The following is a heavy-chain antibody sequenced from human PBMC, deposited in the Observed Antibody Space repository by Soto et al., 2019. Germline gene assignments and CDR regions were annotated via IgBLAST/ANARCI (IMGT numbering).Heavy chain of an antibody. CDR3: ARGPHEFWTSYWFDP. V-gene: IGHV1-18*01. D-gene: IGHD1-1*01. Sequence: ASVKVSCKTCGYTFNTYGINWVRQAPGQGLELMGWISAYDGKTTYAEKFQGRVTLTTDTSTSTAYMELRSLRSDDTAIYYCARGPHEFWTSYWFDPWGQGTPVTVSS. CDR2: ISAYDGKT. CDR1: GYTFNTYG. J-gene: IGHJ5*02.